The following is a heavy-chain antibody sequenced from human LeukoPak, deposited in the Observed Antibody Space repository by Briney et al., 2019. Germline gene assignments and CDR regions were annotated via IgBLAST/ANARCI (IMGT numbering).Heavy chain of an antibody. Sequence: GGSLRPSCAASGFTFSSYWMHWVRQAPGKGLEWVAFIRYDGSNKYYADSVKGRFTISRDNSKNTLYLQMNSLRVEDTAVYYCARGADYVWGAFGYQKLDYWGQGSLVTVSS. CDR2: IRYDGSNK. D-gene: IGHD3-16*01. CDR3: ARGADYVWGAFGYQKLDY. J-gene: IGHJ4*02. V-gene: IGHV3-30*02. CDR1: GFTFSSYW.